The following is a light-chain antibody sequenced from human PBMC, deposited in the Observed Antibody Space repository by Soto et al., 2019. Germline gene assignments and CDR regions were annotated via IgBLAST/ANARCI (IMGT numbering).Light chain of an antibody. CDR1: QSVSSSY. CDR2: GAS. J-gene: IGKJ5*01. Sequence: ELTQAPSILSLTPGARVPLPCRAIQSVSSSYLAWYQQKPGQAPRLLIYGASSRATGIPDRFTGSGSGTDFTLTISSLQSEDFAVYYCQQYNNWPPITFGQRTRLEI. V-gene: IGKV3-20*01. CDR3: QQYNNWPPIT.